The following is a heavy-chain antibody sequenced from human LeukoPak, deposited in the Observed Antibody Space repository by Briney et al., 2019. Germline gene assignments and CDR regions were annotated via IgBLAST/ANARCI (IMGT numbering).Heavy chain of an antibody. CDR3: SRQVVGNDY. V-gene: IGHV4-34*01. CDR2: INHSGYT. J-gene: IGHJ4*02. CDR1: GESSFSSYY. Sequence: SETLSLTCAVYGESSFSSYYWSWIRQTPGGALEWVGEINHSGYTNYNPSLKSRVTLSIDTSKNQFSLRLNSVTAADTAVYYCSRQVVGNDYWGQGTLVTVSS. D-gene: IGHD3-22*01.